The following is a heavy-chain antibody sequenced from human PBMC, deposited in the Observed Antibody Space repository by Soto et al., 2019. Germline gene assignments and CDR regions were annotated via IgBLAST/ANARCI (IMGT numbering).Heavy chain of an antibody. J-gene: IGHJ6*02. D-gene: IGHD6-19*01. CDR2: IYSGGSI. Sequence: EVQLVESGGGLVQPGGSLRLSCAASGITVSSNYMSWVRQAPGKGLEWVSVIYSGGSIYYADSVKGRFTISRDNSKNTLYLQMNSLRAEDTAVYYCARGTYSSGWGDYYYGMDVWGQGTTVTVSS. V-gene: IGHV3-66*01. CDR1: GITVSSNY. CDR3: ARGTYSSGWGDYYYGMDV.